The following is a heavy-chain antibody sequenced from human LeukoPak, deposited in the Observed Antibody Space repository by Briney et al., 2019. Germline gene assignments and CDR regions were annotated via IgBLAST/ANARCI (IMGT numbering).Heavy chain of an antibody. J-gene: IGHJ4*02. Sequence: GGSLRPSCAGSGFTFSYYAMSWVRQAPGKGLEWVSGIDGGGEITFYADSVKGRFTISRDNSNNILFLQMYGLRVEDTALYYCAKDSRGYNRPIDYWGQGTLVTVSS. CDR1: GFTFSYYA. V-gene: IGHV3-23*01. CDR3: AKDSRGYNRPIDY. CDR2: IDGGGEIT. D-gene: IGHD5-24*01.